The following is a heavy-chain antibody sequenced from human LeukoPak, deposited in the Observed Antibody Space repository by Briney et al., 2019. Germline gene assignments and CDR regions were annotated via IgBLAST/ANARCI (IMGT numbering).Heavy chain of an antibody. Sequence: QTGGSLRLSCAASGFIFSSYAMSWVRQAPGKGLEWVSAISGSGGSTYYADSVKGRFTISRDNSKNTLYLQMHSLRAEDTAVYYCAKDNTPEYSSNRPSYYYYGMDVWGQGTTVTVSS. D-gene: IGHD6-6*01. CDR3: AKDNTPEYSSNRPSYYYYGMDV. CDR1: GFIFSSYA. J-gene: IGHJ6*02. V-gene: IGHV3-23*01. CDR2: ISGSGGST.